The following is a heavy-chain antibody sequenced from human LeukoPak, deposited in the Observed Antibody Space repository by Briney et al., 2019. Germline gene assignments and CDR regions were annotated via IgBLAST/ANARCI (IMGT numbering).Heavy chain of an antibody. CDR1: GGSISSGDYY. V-gene: IGHV4-30-4*08. J-gene: IGHJ4*02. CDR2: IYYSGST. D-gene: IGHD6-6*01. Sequence: KPSETLSLTCAVSGGSISSGDYYWSWIRQPPGKGLEWIGYIYYSGSTYYNPSLKSRVTISVDTSKNQFSLKLSSVTAADTAVYYCARHVSRRHFDYWGQGTLVTVPS. CDR3: ARHVSRRHFDY.